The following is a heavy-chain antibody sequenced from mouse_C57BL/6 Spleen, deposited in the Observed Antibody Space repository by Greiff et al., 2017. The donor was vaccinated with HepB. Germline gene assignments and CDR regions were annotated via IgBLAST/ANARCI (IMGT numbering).Heavy chain of an antibody. J-gene: IGHJ4*01. CDR1: GYTFTSYG. D-gene: IGHD1-1*01. CDR2: IYPRSGNT. Sequence: VKLMESGAELARPGASVKLSCKASGYTFTSYGISWVKQRTGQGLEWIGEIYPRSGNTYYNEKFKGKATLTADKSSSTAYMELRSLTSEDSAVYFCARERTTVVDYYAMDYWGQGTSVTVSS. V-gene: IGHV1-81*01. CDR3: ARERTTVVDYYAMDY.